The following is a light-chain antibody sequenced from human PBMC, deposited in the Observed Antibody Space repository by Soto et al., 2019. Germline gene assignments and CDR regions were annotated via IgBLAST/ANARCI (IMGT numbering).Light chain of an antibody. Sequence: DIQVTQSPSSLPASVGDRVTITCRASQSIGTYLNWYHQKPGKAPQLLIYGASTLQSGVPSRFSASGSGTHFTLTINSLQPEDFGTYSCQQSYSTPTFGQGTKVDIK. J-gene: IGKJ1*01. V-gene: IGKV1-39*01. CDR1: QSIGTY. CDR3: QQSYSTPT. CDR2: GAS.